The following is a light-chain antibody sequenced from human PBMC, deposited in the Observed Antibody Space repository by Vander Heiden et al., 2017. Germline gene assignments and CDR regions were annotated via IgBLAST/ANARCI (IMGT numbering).Light chain of an antibody. CDR1: SSDIGGYSY. V-gene: IGLV2-14*01. CDR2: DVD. CDR3: SSYTTSGTFPYV. J-gene: IGLJ1*01. Sequence: QSVLTQPASVSGSPGLSITISCTGTSSDIGGYSYVSWYQRHPGKAPKLIIYDVDSRPSGVSNRFSGSNSGKTASLTISGLQAEDEAEYYCSSYTTSGTFPYVFGAGTQVTVL.